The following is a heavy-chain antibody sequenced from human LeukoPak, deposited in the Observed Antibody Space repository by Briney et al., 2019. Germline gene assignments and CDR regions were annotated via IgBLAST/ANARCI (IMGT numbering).Heavy chain of an antibody. D-gene: IGHD6-19*01. Sequence: ASVKVSSKASGYTFTGYYMHWVRQAPGQGLEWMGWINPNSGGTNYAQKFQGRVTMTRDTSISTAYMELSRLRSDDTAVYYCASVIAVAAAFDYWGQGTLVTVSS. V-gene: IGHV1-2*02. CDR1: GYTFTGYY. CDR3: ASVIAVAAAFDY. J-gene: IGHJ4*02. CDR2: INPNSGGT.